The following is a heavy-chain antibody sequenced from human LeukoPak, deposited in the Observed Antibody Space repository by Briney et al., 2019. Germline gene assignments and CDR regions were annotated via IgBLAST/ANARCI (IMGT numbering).Heavy chain of an antibody. CDR1: XXSXSGYY. CDR2: INHSGST. J-gene: IGHJ4*02. CDR3: ARGTYSSGYFYYLDY. Sequence: SETLSLTCAVYXXSXSGYYWSWIRQPXXXXXEWXGEINHSGSTNYNPSLESRVTISVDTSKNQFSLRLSSVIAADTAVYYCARGTYSSGYFYYLDYWGQGTLVTVSS. V-gene: IGHV4-34*01. D-gene: IGHD3-22*01.